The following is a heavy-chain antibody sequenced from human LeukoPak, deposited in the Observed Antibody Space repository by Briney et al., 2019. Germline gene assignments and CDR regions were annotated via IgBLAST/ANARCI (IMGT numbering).Heavy chain of an antibody. CDR2: IYRRGST. CDR1: GASISSSDSY. Sequence: PSETRSLTCTVSGASISSSDSYWSWIRQPPGKGLEWIGSIYRRGSTSYNPSLKSRVTVSEDMSKNHFSLRLSSVTAADTAVYYCARHVQDLGIKVWGQGTTVTVSS. CDR3: ARHVQDLGIKV. J-gene: IGHJ6*02. V-gene: IGHV4-39*01.